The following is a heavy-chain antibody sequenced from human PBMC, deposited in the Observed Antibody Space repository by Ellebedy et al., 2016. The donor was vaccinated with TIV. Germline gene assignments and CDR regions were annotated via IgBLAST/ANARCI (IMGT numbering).Heavy chain of an antibody. J-gene: IGHJ4*02. CDR1: RLTFNNDV. CDR3: AKEGRRKIVMVIET. CDR2: IRGAGGST. V-gene: IGHV3-23*01. D-gene: IGHD2-21*01. Sequence: GESLKISCAASRLTFNNDVMTWVRQAPGKGLEWVSTIRGAGGSTSYAESVKGRFTISTDTSKKVLYLQMSSLSVEDTAVYYCAKEGRRKIVMVIETWGQGTPVTVSS.